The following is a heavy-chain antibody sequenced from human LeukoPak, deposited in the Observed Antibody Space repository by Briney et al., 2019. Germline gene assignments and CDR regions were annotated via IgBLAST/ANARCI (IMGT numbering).Heavy chain of an antibody. J-gene: IGHJ4*02. CDR2: TNPNSGGT. CDR3: AGGVAYCSSTSCYSGY. CDR1: GYTFTGYY. Sequence: ASVKVSCTASGYTFTGYYMHWVRQAPGQGLEWMGWTNPNSGGTNYAQKLQGGVTMTRDTSISTAYMELSRLRSDDTAVYYCAGGVAYCSSTSCYSGYWGQGTLVTVSS. V-gene: IGHV1-2*02. D-gene: IGHD2-2*02.